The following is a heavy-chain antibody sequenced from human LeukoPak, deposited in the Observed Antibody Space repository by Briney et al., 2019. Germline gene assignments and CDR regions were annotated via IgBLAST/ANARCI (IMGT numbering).Heavy chain of an antibody. J-gene: IGHJ6*02. V-gene: IGHV3-7*04. Sequence: GGSLRLSCAASGLTFKNYWMNWVRQAPGKGLEWVANINPDGSQKYYVDSVKGRFTISRDNAKNSLYLQMNSLRAEDTAVYYCARGIAVAGPYYYYGMDVWGQGTTVTVSS. D-gene: IGHD6-19*01. CDR2: INPDGSQK. CDR1: GLTFKNYW. CDR3: ARGIAVAGPYYYYGMDV.